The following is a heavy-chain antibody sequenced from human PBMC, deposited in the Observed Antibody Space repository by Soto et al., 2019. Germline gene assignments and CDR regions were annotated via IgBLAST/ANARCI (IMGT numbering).Heavy chain of an antibody. Sequence: PEALCPPCSVSAESPSRSCYLWGWLRQPPRKGLEWLGSIYHSGRTYYNPSLKSRVSLSIDTSKNPFSLKLSSVTAADTALYYCARQRTTVVTQAYFDYLGQGSLVT. CDR2: IYHSGRT. D-gene: IGHD2-21*02. CDR1: AESPSRSCYL. CDR3: ARQRTTVVTQAYFDY. V-gene: IGHV4-39*01. J-gene: IGHJ4*02.